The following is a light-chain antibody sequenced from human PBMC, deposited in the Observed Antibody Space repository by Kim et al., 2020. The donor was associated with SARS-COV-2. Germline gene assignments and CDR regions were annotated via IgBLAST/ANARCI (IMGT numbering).Light chain of an antibody. J-gene: IGKJ1*01. CDR1: QSISTW. CDR2: KAS. Sequence: DIHMTQSPATLSAVVGDRVTITCRASQSISTWVAWYQQKPGKAPNLLIYKASILETGVPSRFSGSGSGTDFTLTISSLQPADFGTYYCQHYNAYPWTFGQGTKVEIK. V-gene: IGKV1-5*03. CDR3: QHYNAYPWT.